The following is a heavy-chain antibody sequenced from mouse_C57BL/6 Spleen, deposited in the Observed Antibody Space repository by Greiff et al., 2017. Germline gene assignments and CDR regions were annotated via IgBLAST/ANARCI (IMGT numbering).Heavy chain of an antibody. D-gene: IGHD2-1*01. CDR1: GYTFTSYW. CDR2: IDPSDSYT. J-gene: IGHJ3*01. Sequence: VQLQQPGAELVKPGASVKLSCKASGYTFTSYWMQWVKQRPGQGLEWIGEIDPSDSYTNYNQKFKGKATLTVDTSSSTAYMQLSSLTSEDSAVYYCARWGIYGNYIGFAYWGQGTLVTVSA. V-gene: IGHV1-50*01. CDR3: ARWGIYGNYIGFAY.